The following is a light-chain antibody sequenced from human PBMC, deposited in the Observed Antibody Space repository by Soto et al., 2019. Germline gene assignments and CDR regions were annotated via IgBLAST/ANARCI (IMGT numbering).Light chain of an antibody. V-gene: IGKV1-5*01. J-gene: IGKJ2*01. Sequence: DIQMTQSPSTLSGSVGDRVTITCRASQSVSRRLAWYQQKPGKAPKLLIYDASSLDSGVPSRFSGRGSGTEFTLTISSLQPDDCATYYCHTYNTYSLHTFGQGTKVDIK. CDR3: HTYNTYSLHT. CDR1: QSVSRR. CDR2: DAS.